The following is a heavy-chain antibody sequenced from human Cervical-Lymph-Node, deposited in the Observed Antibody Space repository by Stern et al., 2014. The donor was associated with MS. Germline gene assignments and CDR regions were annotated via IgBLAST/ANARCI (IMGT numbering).Heavy chain of an antibody. CDR2: LYPGDSDT. J-gene: IGHJ4*02. Sequence: VQLVESGAEVKKPGESLKISCKGSGYSFTSNWIGWVRQMPGKGLEWMGVLYPGDSDTRYSPSFQGQVPISADKSISTAYLQWSSLKASDTAIYYCARHDSSGYLDYWGQGTLVTVSS. CDR1: GYSFTSNW. CDR3: ARHDSSGYLDY. V-gene: IGHV5-51*01. D-gene: IGHD3-22*01.